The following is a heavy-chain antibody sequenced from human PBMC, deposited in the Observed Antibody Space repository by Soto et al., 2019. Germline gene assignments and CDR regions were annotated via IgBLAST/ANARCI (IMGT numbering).Heavy chain of an antibody. Sequence: GASVKVSCKASGGTFSSYAISWVRQAPGQGLEWMGGIIPILGTANYAQKFQGRVTITADESTSTAYMELSSLRSEDTAVYYCARADYYDSSGYHPSPLAYSGQRTPVPGSS. D-gene: IGHD3-22*01. V-gene: IGHV1-69*13. CDR1: GGTFSSYA. CDR3: ARADYYDSSGYHPSPLAY. CDR2: IIPILGTA. J-gene: IGHJ1*01.